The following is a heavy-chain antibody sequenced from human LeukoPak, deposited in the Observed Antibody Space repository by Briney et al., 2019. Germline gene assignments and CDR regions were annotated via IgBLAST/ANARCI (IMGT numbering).Heavy chain of an antibody. CDR3: ARGGRAITVDGIDY. V-gene: IGHV3-30*04. D-gene: IGHD6-19*01. J-gene: IGHJ4*02. Sequence: GGSLRLSCAASGFTFSSYAMHWVRQAPGKGLEWVTVMSYDGSNKFYADSVKGRFTISRDNSKNTLYLQINSLRVEDTAVYYCARGGRAITVDGIDYWGQGTLVTVSS. CDR2: MSYDGSNK. CDR1: GFTFSSYA.